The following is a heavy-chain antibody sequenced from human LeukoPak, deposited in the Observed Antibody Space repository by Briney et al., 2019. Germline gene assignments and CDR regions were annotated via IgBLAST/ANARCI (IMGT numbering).Heavy chain of an antibody. CDR3: ARRGQLVRQFDY. J-gene: IGHJ4*02. V-gene: IGHV1-2*02. CDR2: INPNSGGT. CDR1: GYTFAGYY. Sequence: ASVKVSCKASGYTFAGYYMHWVGQAPGQGLEWMGWINPNSGGTNYAQKFQGRVTMTRDTSISTAYMELSRLRSDDTAVYYCARRGQLVRQFDYWGQGTLVTVSS. D-gene: IGHD6-6*01.